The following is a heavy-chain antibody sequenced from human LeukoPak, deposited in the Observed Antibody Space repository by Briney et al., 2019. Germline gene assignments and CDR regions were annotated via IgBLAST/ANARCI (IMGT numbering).Heavy chain of an antibody. J-gene: IGHJ3*02. CDR2: ISSSSSYI. D-gene: IGHD3-22*01. CDR3: ARLLYDSRGYSAGAFDI. Sequence: GGSLRLSCAASGFTFSHYNRNWVRQAPGKGLEWVSSISSSSSYIYYADSVKGRFTISRDNAKNSLYLQMNSLRADDTAVYYCARLLYDSRGYSAGAFDIWGQGTMVTVSS. CDR1: GFTFSHYN. V-gene: IGHV3-21*01.